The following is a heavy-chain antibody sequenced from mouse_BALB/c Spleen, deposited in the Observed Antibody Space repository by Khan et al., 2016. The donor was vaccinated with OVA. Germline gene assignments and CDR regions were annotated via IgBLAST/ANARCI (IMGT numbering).Heavy chain of an antibody. Sequence: QVQLQQSGAEVVRPGVSVKVSCKGSGYTFTDFTLHWVKQSHAMSLEWIGVISTYYGHATYNQKFKDKATMTVDKSSSTAYMELARLTSEDSAICYCTRGGGGNRFAYWGQGTLVTVSA. CDR1: GYTFTDFT. CDR3: TRGGGGNRFAY. V-gene: IGHV1S137*01. CDR2: ISTYYGHA. J-gene: IGHJ3*01.